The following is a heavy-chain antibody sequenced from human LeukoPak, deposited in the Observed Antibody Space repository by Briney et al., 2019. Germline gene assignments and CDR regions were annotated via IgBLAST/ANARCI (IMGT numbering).Heavy chain of an antibody. J-gene: IGHJ2*01. CDR1: GFTFSSYA. CDR2: ISGSGGST. V-gene: IGHV3-23*01. Sequence: GGSLRLSCAASGFTFSSYAMSWVRQAPGKGLEWVSAISGSGGSTYYADSVKGRFTISRDNSKNTLYLQMNSLRAEDTAVYYCAKGYCSGGSCPLVWYFGLWGRGTLVTVSS. D-gene: IGHD2-15*01. CDR3: AKGYCSGGSCPLVWYFGL.